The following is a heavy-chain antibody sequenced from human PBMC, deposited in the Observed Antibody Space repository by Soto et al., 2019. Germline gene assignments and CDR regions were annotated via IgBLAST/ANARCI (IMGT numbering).Heavy chain of an antibody. J-gene: IGHJ5*02. CDR2: IHYTGRT. CDR3: ASIYDSSGYYYGNNWFDP. D-gene: IGHD3-22*01. CDR1: GGSVSSGTSY. V-gene: IGHV4-61*01. Sequence: SETLSLTCSVSGGSVSSGTSYWSWIRQPPGKGLEWLGYIHYTGRTDYNPSLKSRLTMSVDTSKNQFSLRLSSVTAADTAVYYCASIYDSSGYYYGNNWFDPWGQGTLVTVSS.